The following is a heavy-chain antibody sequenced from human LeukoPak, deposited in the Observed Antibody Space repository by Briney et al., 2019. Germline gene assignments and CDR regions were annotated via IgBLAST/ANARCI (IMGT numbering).Heavy chain of an antibody. CDR1: GFTFSYHG. V-gene: IGHV3-30*03. Sequence: GGSLRLSCAASGFTFSYHGMSWVRQAPGKGLEWVAVTSFDGTNKYYADSVKGRFTISGDKSKNTLYLQMNILRAEDTAVYYCGRGVAGAGKTAVRDWGQGTLVTVSS. CDR2: TSFDGTNK. D-gene: IGHD6-13*01. CDR3: GRGVAGAGKTAVRD. J-gene: IGHJ4*02.